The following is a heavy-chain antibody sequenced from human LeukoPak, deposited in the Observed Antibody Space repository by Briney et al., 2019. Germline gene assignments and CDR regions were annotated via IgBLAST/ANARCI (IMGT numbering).Heavy chain of an antibody. CDR1: GVSISPYY. CDR3: ARLSAAVHLGAFDL. V-gene: IGHV4-4*09. CDR2: IHTSGSN. D-gene: IGHD3-3*01. J-gene: IGHJ3*01. Sequence: SETLSLTCAVSGVSISPYYWAWIRQPPGKGLEWIGYIHTSGSNNQCPSLKSRVTISVDKSKNHFSLRLTSVTAADTAVYFCARLSAAVHLGAFDLWGQGTMVTVSS.